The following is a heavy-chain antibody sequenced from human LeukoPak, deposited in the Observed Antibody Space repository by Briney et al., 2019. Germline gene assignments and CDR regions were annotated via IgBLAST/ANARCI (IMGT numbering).Heavy chain of an antibody. D-gene: IGHD1-7*01. J-gene: IGHJ4*02. Sequence: NPGGSLRLSCAVSGFTFSSYSMNWVRQAPGKGLEWVSSISTSSSYIYYADSVKGRFIISRDNAKNSLYLQMNSLRAEDTAVYYCARDLNWNYASHFDYWGQGTLVTVSS. V-gene: IGHV3-21*06. CDR3: ARDLNWNYASHFDY. CDR2: ISTSSSYI. CDR1: GFTFSSYS.